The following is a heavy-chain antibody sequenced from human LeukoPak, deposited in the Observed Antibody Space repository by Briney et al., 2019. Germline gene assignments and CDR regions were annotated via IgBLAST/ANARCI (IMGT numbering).Heavy chain of an antibody. CDR2: ISGSGGST. V-gene: IGHV3-23*01. CDR3: AISSGYSYAYY. D-gene: IGHD5-18*01. Sequence: PGRSLRLSCAASGFTFNSYGMHWVRQAPGKGLEWVSAISGSGGSTYYADSVKGRFTISRDNSKSTLYLQMNSLRAEDTAVYYCAISSGYSYAYYWGQGTLVTVSS. CDR1: GFTFNSYG. J-gene: IGHJ4*02.